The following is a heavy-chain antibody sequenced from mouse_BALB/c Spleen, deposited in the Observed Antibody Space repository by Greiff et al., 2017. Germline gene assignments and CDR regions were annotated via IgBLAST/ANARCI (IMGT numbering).Heavy chain of an antibody. J-gene: IGHJ4*01. CDR3: ARKGAARATDAMDY. Sequence: QVQLQQPGAELVKPGASVKLSCKASGYTFTSYWMHWVKQRPGQVLEWIGEIDPSDSYTNYNQKFKGKATLTVDKSSSTAYMQLSSLTSEDSAVYYCARKGAARATDAMDYWGQGTSVTVSS. D-gene: IGHD3-1*01. CDR1: GYTFTSYW. V-gene: IGHV1-69*02. CDR2: IDPSDSYT.